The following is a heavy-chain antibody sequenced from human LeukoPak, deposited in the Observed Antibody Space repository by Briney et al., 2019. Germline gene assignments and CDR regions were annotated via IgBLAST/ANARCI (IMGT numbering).Heavy chain of an antibody. CDR2: IYDGGST. CDR1: GFSFSNAW. CDR3: ARDHNWHISYNYYYGMDV. V-gene: IGHV3-66*01. J-gene: IGHJ6*02. D-gene: IGHD5-24*01. Sequence: PGGSLRLSCAVSGFSFSNAWMSWVRQAPGKGLEWVSIIYDGGSTYYADSVKGRFTISRDNSKNTLYLQMNSLRAEDTAMYYCARDHNWHISYNYYYGMDVWGQGTTVTVSS.